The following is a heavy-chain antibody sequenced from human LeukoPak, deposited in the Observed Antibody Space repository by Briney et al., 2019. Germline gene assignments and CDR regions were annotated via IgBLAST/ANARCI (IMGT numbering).Heavy chain of an antibody. Sequence: GGSLRLSCAASGFTFSSYGMHWVRQAPGKGLEWVAVIWYDGSNKYYADSVKGRFTISRDNSKNTLYLQMNSLRAEDTAVYYCARDALDIVATIVGDAFDIWGQGTMVTVSS. D-gene: IGHD5-12*01. CDR3: ARDALDIVATIVGDAFDI. CDR1: GFTFSSYG. CDR2: IWYDGSNK. V-gene: IGHV3-33*01. J-gene: IGHJ3*02.